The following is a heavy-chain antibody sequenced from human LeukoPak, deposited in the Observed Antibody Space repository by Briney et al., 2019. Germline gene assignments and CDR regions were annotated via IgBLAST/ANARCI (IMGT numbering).Heavy chain of an antibody. V-gene: IGHV3-21*01. Sequence: GGSLRLFCAASGFTFSSYSMNWVRQAPGKGLEWVSSISSGSSDIYYAHSVKGRFTISRDNAKNSLYLQMNSLRAEDTAVYYCARDLGFDYWGQGTLVTVSS. J-gene: IGHJ4*02. CDR2: ISSGSSDI. CDR3: ARDLGFDY. CDR1: GFTFSSYS.